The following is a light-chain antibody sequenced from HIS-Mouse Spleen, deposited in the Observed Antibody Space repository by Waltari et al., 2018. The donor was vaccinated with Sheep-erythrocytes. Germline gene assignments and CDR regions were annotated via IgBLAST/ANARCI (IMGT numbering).Light chain of an antibody. CDR2: EGS. CDR1: SSDVGSYNL. V-gene: IGLV2-23*01. Sequence: QSALTQPASVSGSPGQSITIPCTGTSSDVGSYNLVSWYQQNPGKAPKLMIYEGSKRPSGVSNRFSGYKSGNTASLTISGLQAEDEADYYCCSYAGSSTPWVFGGGTKLTVL. CDR3: CSYAGSSTPWV. J-gene: IGLJ3*02.